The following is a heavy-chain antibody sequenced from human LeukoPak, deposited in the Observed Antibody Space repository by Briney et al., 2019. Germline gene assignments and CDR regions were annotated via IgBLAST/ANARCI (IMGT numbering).Heavy chain of an antibody. Sequence: GRSLRLSCAASGFTFSSYGMHWVRQAPGKGLEWVAVISYDGSNKYYADSVKGRFTISRDNSKNTLYLQMNSLRAEDTAVYYCARERKYDSNFDYWGQGTLVTVSS. CDR2: ISYDGSNK. CDR1: GFTFSSYG. V-gene: IGHV3-30*03. D-gene: IGHD1-1*01. J-gene: IGHJ4*02. CDR3: ARERKYDSNFDY.